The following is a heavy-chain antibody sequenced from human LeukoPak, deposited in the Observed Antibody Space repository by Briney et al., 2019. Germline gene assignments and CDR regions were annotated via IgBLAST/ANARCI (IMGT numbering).Heavy chain of an antibody. CDR1: GFTFNSYP. Sequence: SGGSLRLSCSASGFTFNSYPVHWVRQAPGKGLEYVSGISRNGGSTYYADSVKGRFTISRDNSKNTLYLQMSSLRAEDTAVYYCVKDVMGSTDYYYGLDVWGQGTTVTVSS. D-gene: IGHD3-10*01. V-gene: IGHV3-64D*06. CDR3: VKDVMGSTDYYYGLDV. CDR2: ISRNGGST. J-gene: IGHJ6*02.